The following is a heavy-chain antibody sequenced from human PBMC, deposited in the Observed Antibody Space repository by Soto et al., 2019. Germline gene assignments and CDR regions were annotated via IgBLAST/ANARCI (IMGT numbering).Heavy chain of an antibody. Sequence: QVQLVESGGGVVQPGRSLRLSCAASGFTFSSYGMHWVRQAPGKGLEWVAVISYDGSNKYYADSVKGRFTISRDNSKNTLYLQMNSVRAEDTAVYYCAKARKVEYSSSGGMDVWGQGTTVTVSS. J-gene: IGHJ6*02. CDR1: GFTFSSYG. CDR2: ISYDGSNK. D-gene: IGHD6-6*01. V-gene: IGHV3-30*18. CDR3: AKARKVEYSSSGGMDV.